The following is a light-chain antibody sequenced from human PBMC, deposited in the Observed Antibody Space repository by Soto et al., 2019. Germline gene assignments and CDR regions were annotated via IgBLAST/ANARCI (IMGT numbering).Light chain of an antibody. J-gene: IGKJ5*01. V-gene: IGKV1-33*01. CDR1: QNIDNY. CDR3: QQYENLPT. CDR2: DAS. Sequence: DTQRTQSPSSLSASVGDRVTITGQASQNIDNYLNWYQQKPGRAPKLLIYDASNLEAGVPSRFRGSGSGTDFTFTISRLQPEDIATYYCQQYENLPTIGQGTRLEI.